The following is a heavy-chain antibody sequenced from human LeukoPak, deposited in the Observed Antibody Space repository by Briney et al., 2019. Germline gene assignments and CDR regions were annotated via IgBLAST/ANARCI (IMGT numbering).Heavy chain of an antibody. V-gene: IGHV1-18*01. CDR1: GGTFSSYA. CDR2: ISAYNGST. Sequence: ASVKVSCKASGGTFSSYAISWVRQAPGQGLEWMGWISAYNGSTNYAQKLQGRVTMTTDTFTSTAYMELRSLRSDDTAVYYCARAGHSGYDDSDYWGQGTLVTVSS. D-gene: IGHD5-12*01. CDR3: ARAGHSGYDDSDY. J-gene: IGHJ4*02.